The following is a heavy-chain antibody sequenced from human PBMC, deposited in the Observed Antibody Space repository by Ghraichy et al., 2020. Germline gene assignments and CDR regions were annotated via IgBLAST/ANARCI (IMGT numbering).Heavy chain of an antibody. J-gene: IGHJ6*02. Sequence: GESLNISCAASGFTFSSYAMHWVRQAPGKGLEWVAVISYDGSNKYYADSVKGRFTISRDNSKNTLYLQMNSLRAEDTAVYYCARNRFLEWLYTHNYGMDVWGQGTTVTVSS. CDR1: GFTFSSYA. CDR2: ISYDGSNK. V-gene: IGHV3-30-3*01. CDR3: ARNRFLEWLYTHNYGMDV. D-gene: IGHD3-3*01.